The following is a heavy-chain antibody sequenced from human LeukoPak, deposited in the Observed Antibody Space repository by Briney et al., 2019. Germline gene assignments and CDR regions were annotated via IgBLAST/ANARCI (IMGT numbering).Heavy chain of an antibody. CDR3: ARDLLRDGREGPDD. CDR2: INWCGGRT. D-gene: IGHD2/OR15-2a*01. CDR1: GFTFDDYG. J-gene: IGHJ4*02. Sequence: PGGSLSLFCAASGFTFDDYGMRWVRQAPGRGLEWVSGINWCGGRTGYAHCVKGRFSISRDNAKNSLYLQMKSLRAEDTALYYCARDLLRDGREGPDDWGQGTLVTVSS. V-gene: IGHV3-20*04.